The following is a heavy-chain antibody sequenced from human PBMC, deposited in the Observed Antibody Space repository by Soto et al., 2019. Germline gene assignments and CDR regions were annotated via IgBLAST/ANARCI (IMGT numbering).Heavy chain of an antibody. J-gene: IGHJ6*02. V-gene: IGHV4-30-4*01. CDR2: IYYSGST. CDR3: ARVRQLEGYYYYYYGMDV. CDR1: GGSISSGDYY. Sequence: QVQLQESGPGLVKPSQTLSLTCTVSGGSISSGDYYWSWIRQPPGKGLEWIGYIYYSGSTYYNPSLKSRVTISVDTSKNQFSLKLSSVTAADTAVYYCARVRQLEGYYYYYYGMDVWGQGTTVTVSS. D-gene: IGHD6-6*01.